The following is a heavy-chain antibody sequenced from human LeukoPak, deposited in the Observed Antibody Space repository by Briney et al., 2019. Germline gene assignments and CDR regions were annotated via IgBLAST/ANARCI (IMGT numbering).Heavy chain of an antibody. V-gene: IGHV3-23*01. CDR2: ISGSGGST. D-gene: IGHD2-8*02. J-gene: IGHJ4*02. CDR3: ATYRQVLLPFES. Sequence: PGGSLRLSCAASGFTFSIYGMSWVRQAPGKGLEWVSAISGSGGSTYYADSVKGRFTISRDNSKSTLSLQMNSLRAEDTAIYYCATYRQVLLPFESWGQGTLVTVSS. CDR1: GFTFSIYG.